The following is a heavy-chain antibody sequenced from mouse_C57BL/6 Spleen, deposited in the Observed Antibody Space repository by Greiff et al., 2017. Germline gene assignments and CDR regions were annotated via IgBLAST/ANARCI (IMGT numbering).Heavy chain of an antibody. CDR2: IYPGSGNT. D-gene: IGHD3-2*02. J-gene: IGHJ3*01. Sequence: QVQLQQSGPELVKPGASVKISCKASGYTFTDYYINWVKQRPGQGLEWIGWIYPGSGNTKKKEKFKGKAKLTVDTSASTAFMKISSLTSEDSAVYFCAKTAQATSWFAYWGQGTLVTVSA. CDR1: GYTFTDYY. CDR3: AKTAQATSWFAY. V-gene: IGHV1-84*01.